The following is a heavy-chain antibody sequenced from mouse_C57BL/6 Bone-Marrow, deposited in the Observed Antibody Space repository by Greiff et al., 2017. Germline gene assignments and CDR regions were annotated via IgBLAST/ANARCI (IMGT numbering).Heavy chain of an antibody. V-gene: IGHV1-81*01. D-gene: IGHD1-1*01. CDR3: ARPFITNFPYYYAMDY. CDR2: IYPRSGNT. Sequence: VQLQESGAELARPGASVKLSCKASGYTFTSYGISWVKQRTGQGLEWIGEIYPRSGNTYYNEKFKGKATLTADKSSSTAYMELRSLTSEDSAVYFCARPFITNFPYYYAMDYWGQGTSVTVSA. J-gene: IGHJ4*01. CDR1: GYTFTSYG.